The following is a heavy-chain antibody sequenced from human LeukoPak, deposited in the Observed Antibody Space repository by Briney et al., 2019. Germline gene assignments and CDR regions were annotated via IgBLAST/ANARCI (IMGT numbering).Heavy chain of an antibody. J-gene: IGHJ2*01. CDR1: GGXVRNRDSY. CDR3: QKTGYEIPPDQ. D-gene: IGHD5-18*01. CDR2: IYYSGST. V-gene: IGHV4-39*02. Sequence: SEPLSLTCTVSGGXVRNRDSYWGWIRKPPGKGPEWIASIYYSGSTYNNSSLKSRVTISVDTSNNHFSLNVSSVTAADSAFFFRQKTGYEIPPDQWGRGTLVTVSS.